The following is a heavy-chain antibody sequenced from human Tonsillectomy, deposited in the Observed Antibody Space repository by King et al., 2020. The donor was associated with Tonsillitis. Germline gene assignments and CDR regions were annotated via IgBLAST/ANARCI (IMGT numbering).Heavy chain of an antibody. D-gene: IGHD1-1*01. Sequence: VQLVEAGGSVVQPGRSLRLSCAASGFTFSSYGMHWVRQAPGKGLEWAAFISYDGNIKNYADSVKGRFTISRDNSEYTLFLQMNSLRDEDTAVYFCAKGVVWERLEYNYFDYWGQGILVTVSS. CDR1: GFTFSSYG. CDR3: AKGVVWERLEYNYFDY. V-gene: IGHV3-30*18. CDR2: ISYDGNIK. J-gene: IGHJ4*02.